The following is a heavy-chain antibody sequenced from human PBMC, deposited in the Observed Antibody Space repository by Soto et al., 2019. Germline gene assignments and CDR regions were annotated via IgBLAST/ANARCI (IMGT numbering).Heavy chain of an antibody. Sequence: SETLSLTCAVYGGSFSDYYWSWIRQAPGKGLEWIGEINHSGRTKYNPSLKSRLTISIDTSKNQFSLKLSSVTVADTAVYYCARSSIKPQVFMYPFDSWSQGTLVTVSS. J-gene: IGHJ4*02. CDR2: INHSGRT. V-gene: IGHV4-34*01. D-gene: IGHD3-3*01. CDR1: GGSFSDYY. CDR3: ARSSIKPQVFMYPFDS.